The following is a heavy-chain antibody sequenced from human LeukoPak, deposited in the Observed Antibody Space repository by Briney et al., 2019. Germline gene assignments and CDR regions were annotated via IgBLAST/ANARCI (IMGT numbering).Heavy chain of an antibody. V-gene: IGHV3-21*01. D-gene: IGHD6-13*01. Sequence: GGSLRLSCAASGFTFSSYSMNWVRQAPGKGLEWVSSISSSSSYIYYADSVKGRFTISRDNAKNSLYLQMNSLRAEDTAVYYCARGGYNSSWYWMYWGQGTLVTVSS. CDR1: GFTFSSYS. CDR3: ARGGYNSSWYWMY. CDR2: ISSSSSYI. J-gene: IGHJ4*02.